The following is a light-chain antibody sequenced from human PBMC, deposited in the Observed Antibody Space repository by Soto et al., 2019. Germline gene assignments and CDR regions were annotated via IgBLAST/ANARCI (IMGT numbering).Light chain of an antibody. V-gene: IGLV2-14*03. CDR2: DVN. J-gene: IGLJ1*01. CDR1: SSYVGAYNY. Sequence: QSVLTQPASVYGSPGQSIAVSCTGTSSYVGAYNYVSWYQHHPGKVPKLIIYDVNNRPSGVSDRFSGSKSGDTASLTISGLQPEDEADYYCSSFTTSGNYVFGSGTKVTVL. CDR3: SSFTTSGNYV.